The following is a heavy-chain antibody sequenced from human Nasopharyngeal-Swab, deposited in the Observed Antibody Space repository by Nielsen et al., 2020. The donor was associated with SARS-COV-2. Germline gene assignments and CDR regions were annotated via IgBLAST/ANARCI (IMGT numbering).Heavy chain of an antibody. CDR1: GDSVSSNNAA. CDR2: TYYRSKWYN. D-gene: IGHD3-16*01. Sequence: SETLSLTCAISGDSVSSNNAAWNWIGQSPSRGLEWLGRTYYRSKWYNEYAASVKSRVTINPDTSKNQISLQVNSMTAEDTAVYYCARRQMGAHAFDIWGQGTMVTVSS. J-gene: IGHJ3*02. CDR3: ARRQMGAHAFDI. V-gene: IGHV6-1*01.